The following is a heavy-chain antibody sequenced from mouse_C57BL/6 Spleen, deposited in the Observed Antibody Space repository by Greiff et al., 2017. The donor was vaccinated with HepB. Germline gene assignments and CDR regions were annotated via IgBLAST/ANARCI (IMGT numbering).Heavy chain of an antibody. V-gene: IGHV1-69*01. CDR1: GYTFTSYW. J-gene: IGHJ1*03. Sequence: VQLQQSGAELVKPGASVKISCKASGYTFTSYWMHWVKQRPGQGLEWIGEIDPSDSYTNSNQKFKGKSTLTVDKSSSTAYMQLSSLTSEDSAVYYCARYYGSSPYFDVWGTGTTVTVSS. CDR2: IDPSDSYT. CDR3: ARYYGSSPYFDV. D-gene: IGHD1-1*01.